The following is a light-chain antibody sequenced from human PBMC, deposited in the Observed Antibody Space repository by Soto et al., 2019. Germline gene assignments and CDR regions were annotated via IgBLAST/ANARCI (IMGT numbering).Light chain of an antibody. CDR2: DAS. J-gene: IGKJ1*01. CDR3: QQYETFSGT. Sequence: DIQMTQSPSAISASVGDRVTITCRASQGISNYVAWFQQKPGEAPKLLIYDASALPRGVPSRFSGSGSGTKFTLTIASLQPDDFATYYCQQYETFSGTFGPGTKVDIK. CDR1: QGISNY. V-gene: IGKV1-17*03.